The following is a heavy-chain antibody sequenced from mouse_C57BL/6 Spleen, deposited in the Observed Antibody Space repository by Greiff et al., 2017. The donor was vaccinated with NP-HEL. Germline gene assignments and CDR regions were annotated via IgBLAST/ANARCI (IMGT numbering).Heavy chain of an antibody. CDR3: AREGDYYGSSYDDY. V-gene: IGHV1-64*01. D-gene: IGHD1-1*01. Sequence: QVQLQQPGAELVKPGASVKLSCKASGYTFTSYWMHWVKQRPGQGLEWIGMIHPNSGSTNYNEKFKSKATLTVDKSSSTAYMQRSSLTSEDSAVYYCAREGDYYGSSYDDYWGQGTTLTVSS. CDR1: GYTFTSYW. J-gene: IGHJ2*01. CDR2: IHPNSGST.